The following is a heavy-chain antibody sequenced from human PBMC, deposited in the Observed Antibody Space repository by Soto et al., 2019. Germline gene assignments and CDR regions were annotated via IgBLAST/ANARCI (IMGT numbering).Heavy chain of an antibody. Sequence: SGTLALTWSGSGGSISRYYWSWSRQRPGKGLEWIGYIYYSGSTNYNPSLKSRVTISVDTSKNQFSLKLSSVTAADTAVYYCARYTWNDGVAFDTCGQGPIV. CDR1: GGSISRYY. V-gene: IGHV4-59*01. CDR3: ARYTWNDGVAFDT. D-gene: IGHD1-1*01. J-gene: IGHJ3*02. CDR2: IYYSGST.